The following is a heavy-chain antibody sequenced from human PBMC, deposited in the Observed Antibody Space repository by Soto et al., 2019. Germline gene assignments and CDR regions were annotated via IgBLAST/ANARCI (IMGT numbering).Heavy chain of an antibody. V-gene: IGHV3-72*01. J-gene: IGHJ4*02. CDR2: TRNKANSYTT. CDR1: GFTFSDHY. Sequence: EVQLVESGGGLVQPGGSLRLSCAASGFTFSDHYMDWVRQAPGKGLEWVGRTRNKANSYTTEYAASVKGRFTISRDDSKNSLYMQMNSLNTEDTAVYYCARVTAAGTNYFDYWGQGTLVTVSS. D-gene: IGHD6-13*01. CDR3: ARVTAAGTNYFDY.